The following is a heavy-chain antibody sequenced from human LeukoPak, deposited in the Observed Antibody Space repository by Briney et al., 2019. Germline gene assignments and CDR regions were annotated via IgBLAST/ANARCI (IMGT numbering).Heavy chain of an antibody. D-gene: IGHD3-22*01. CDR3: ATPKADYYPFDY. V-gene: IGHV3-30*02. CDR1: GFTFSTYD. J-gene: IGHJ4*02. Sequence: PGGSLRLSCAASGFTFSTYDMHWVRQAPGKGLEWLAFIRYDGSYQHYADSVNGRFTISRDNSKNTLYLQMNSLRPEDTAVYYCATPKADYYPFDYWGQGTLVTVSS. CDR2: IRYDGSYQ.